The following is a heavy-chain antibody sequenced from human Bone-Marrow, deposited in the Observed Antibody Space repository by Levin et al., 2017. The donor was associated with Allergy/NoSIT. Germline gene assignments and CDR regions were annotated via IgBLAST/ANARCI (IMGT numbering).Heavy chain of an antibody. J-gene: IGHJ5*02. Sequence: GGSLRLSCAASGFTFSSYWMSWVRQAPGKGLEWVANIKQDGSEKYYVDSVKGRFTISRDNAKNSLYLQMNSLRAEDTAVYYCARDRGYCSSTSCYAARPREGNWFDPWGQGTLVTVSS. CDR3: ARDRGYCSSTSCYAARPREGNWFDP. CDR2: IKQDGSEK. V-gene: IGHV3-7*01. CDR1: GFTFSSYW. D-gene: IGHD2-2*01.